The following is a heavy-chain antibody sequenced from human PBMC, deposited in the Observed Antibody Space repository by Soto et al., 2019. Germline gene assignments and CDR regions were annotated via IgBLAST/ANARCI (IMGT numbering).Heavy chain of an antibody. J-gene: IGHJ4*02. CDR1: GYTFTSYG. Sequence: GASVKVSCKASGYTFTSYGISWVRQAPGQGLEWMGWISAYNGNTNYAQKLQGRVTMTTDTSTSTAYMELRSLRSDDTAVYYCARDAFLEHSRCSSPRDYWGQGILVTV. V-gene: IGHV1-18*01. D-gene: IGHD3-3*01. CDR2: ISAYNGNT. CDR3: ARDAFLEHSRCSSPRDY.